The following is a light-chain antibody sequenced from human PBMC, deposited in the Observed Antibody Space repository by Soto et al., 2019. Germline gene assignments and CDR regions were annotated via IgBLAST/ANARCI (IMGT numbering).Light chain of an antibody. Sequence: QSVLTQSPSVSEAPRQRVTISCSGSSSNIGNNGVNWYQQLPGKAPKLLIYYDDLLPSGVSDRFSGSKSGTSASLAISGLQSEDEATYYCSTWDDSLNVVVFGGGNKVTVL. V-gene: IGLV1-36*01. CDR2: YDD. CDR1: SSNIGNNG. J-gene: IGLJ2*01. CDR3: STWDDSLNVVV.